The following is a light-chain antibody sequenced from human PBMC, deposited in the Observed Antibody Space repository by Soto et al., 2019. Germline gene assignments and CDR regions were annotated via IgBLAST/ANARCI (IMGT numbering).Light chain of an antibody. J-gene: IGLJ1*01. Sequence: QSVLTQPASVSGSPGQSITISCTGTSSDVGGYNYVSWYQQHPGKDPKLMIYEVSNRPSWVSNRFSGSKSANTASLTISGLQAEDEADYYCSSYTSSSTYVFGTGTKVTVL. CDR1: SSDVGGYNY. CDR2: EVS. V-gene: IGLV2-14*01. CDR3: SSYTSSSTYV.